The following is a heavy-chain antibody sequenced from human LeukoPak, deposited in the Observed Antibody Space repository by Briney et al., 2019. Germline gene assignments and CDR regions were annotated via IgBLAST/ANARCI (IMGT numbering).Heavy chain of an antibody. J-gene: IGHJ6*02. CDR2: IRSKAYGGTA. CDR3: ARRGGSGSGNFYYYYGVDV. CDR1: GFTFGDYA. Sequence: PGRSLRLSCTGSGFTFGDYAMSWFRQAPGKGLEWVGFIRSKAYGGTAEYAASVKGRFTVSRDDSESFAYLQMNSLQSADTAVYWCARRGGSGSGNFYYYYGVDVWGRGTTVIVSS. D-gene: IGHD3-10*01. V-gene: IGHV3-49*03.